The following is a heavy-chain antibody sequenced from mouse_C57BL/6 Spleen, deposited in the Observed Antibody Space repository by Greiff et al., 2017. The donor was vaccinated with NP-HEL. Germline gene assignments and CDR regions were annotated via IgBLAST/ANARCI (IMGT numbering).Heavy chain of an antibody. V-gene: IGHV1-66*01. J-gene: IGHJ4*01. D-gene: IGHD1-1*01. CDR2: IYPGSGNT. CDR1: GYSFTSYY. CDR3: ARNYGSSSYAMDY. Sequence: QVQLKQSGPELVKPGASVKISCKASGYSFTSYYIHWVKQRPGQGLEWIGWIYPGSGNTKYNGKFKGKATLTADTSSSTAYMQLSSLTSEDSAVYYCARNYGSSSYAMDYWGQGTSVTVSS.